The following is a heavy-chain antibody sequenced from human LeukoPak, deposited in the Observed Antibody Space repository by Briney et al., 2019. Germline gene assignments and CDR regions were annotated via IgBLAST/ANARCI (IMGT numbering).Heavy chain of an antibody. J-gene: IGHJ5*02. CDR3: ARDGLYCSGGSCYNWFDT. V-gene: IGHV1-69*05. CDR2: IIPIFGTA. Sequence: AVKVSCKVSGGTFSSYAIGSVRQAPGPGLAWMGGIIPIFGTANSEQKFQGRVTITTDESTTTAYLDLSSLRSRDTAVNYCARDGLYCSGGSCYNWFDTCGQGTLVTASS. CDR1: GGTFSSYA. D-gene: IGHD2-15*01.